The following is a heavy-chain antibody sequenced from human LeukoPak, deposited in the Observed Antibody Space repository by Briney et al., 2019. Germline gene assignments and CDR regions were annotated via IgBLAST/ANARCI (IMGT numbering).Heavy chain of an antibody. D-gene: IGHD5-24*01. CDR3: AKGRDGYNPFDY. Sequence: GGSLRLSCAASGFTFSSYTMTWVRQAPGKGLDWVSSINSDGDSTYFAHSVKGRFTISRDNSKDTVHLQLNRLRVEDTAVYYCAKGRDGYNPFDYWGQGTLVTVSS. CDR2: INSDGDST. J-gene: IGHJ4*02. CDR1: GFTFSSYT. V-gene: IGHV3-23*01.